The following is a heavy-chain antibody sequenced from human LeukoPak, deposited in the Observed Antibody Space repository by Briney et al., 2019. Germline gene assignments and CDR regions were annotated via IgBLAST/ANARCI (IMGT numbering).Heavy chain of an antibody. CDR1: GFTFSSYG. J-gene: IGHJ4*02. CDR3: ARAPTTVVTLDY. V-gene: IGHV3-33*01. D-gene: IGHD4-23*01. CDR2: IWYDGSNK. Sequence: GRSLRLSCAASGFTFSSYGMHWFRQAPGKGLEWVAVIWYDGSNKYYADSVKGRFTISRDNSKNTLYLQMNSLRAEDTAVYYCARAPTTVVTLDYWGQGTLVTVSS.